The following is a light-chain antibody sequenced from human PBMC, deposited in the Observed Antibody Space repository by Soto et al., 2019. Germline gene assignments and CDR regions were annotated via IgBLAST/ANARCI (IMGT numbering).Light chain of an antibody. CDR1: QSVSSY. Sequence: EIVLTQSPATLSLSPGERATLSCRASQSVSSYLAWYQQKPGQAPRLLIYGASSRATGIPDRFRGSGSGTDFTLTITRLEPEDFAVYYCHQYGSAPWTFGQGTKVDIK. CDR3: HQYGSAPWT. J-gene: IGKJ1*01. CDR2: GAS. V-gene: IGKV3-20*01.